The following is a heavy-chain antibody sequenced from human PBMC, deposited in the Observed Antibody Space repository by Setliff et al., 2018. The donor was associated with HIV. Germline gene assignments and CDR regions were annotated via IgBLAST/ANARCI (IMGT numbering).Heavy chain of an antibody. J-gene: IGHJ4*02. V-gene: IGHV3-11*05. Sequence: GGSLRLSCAASGFTFSDYYMSWIRQAPGKGLEWISYISRSTSNTKYADSVKGRFTISRDNSKNTLFLQMNSLRAEDTAVYYCAKDPPPRPVTRETTAYFDYWGQGTLVTVSS. CDR3: AKDPPPRPVTRETTAYFDY. CDR1: GFTFSDYY. CDR2: ISRSTSNT. D-gene: IGHD4-17*01.